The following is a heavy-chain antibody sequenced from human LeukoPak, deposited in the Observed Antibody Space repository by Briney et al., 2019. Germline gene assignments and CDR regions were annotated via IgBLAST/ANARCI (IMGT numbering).Heavy chain of an antibody. J-gene: IGHJ6*02. D-gene: IGHD5-18*01. CDR1: GFTFSSYG. CDR3: AREGARGRYSYGLGSMDV. Sequence: GGSLRLSCAGSGFTFSSYGVHWVRQAPGKGLEWVAVIWYDGSNKYYADSVKGRFTISRDNSKNTLYLQMNSLRAEDTAVYYCAREGARGRYSYGLGSMDVWGQGTTVTVSS. CDR2: IWYDGSNK. V-gene: IGHV3-33*08.